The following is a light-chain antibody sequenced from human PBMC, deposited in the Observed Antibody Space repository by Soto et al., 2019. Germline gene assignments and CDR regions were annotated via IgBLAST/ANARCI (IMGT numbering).Light chain of an antibody. Sequence: QSVLTQPPSASGTPGQRVTISCSGSTSNIGSSYVFWYRHLPGTAPQLLIYGNYQRPSGVPDRFSGSKSGTSASLAISGLRSEDEADYYCATWDDSLSGVVFGGGTKVTVL. J-gene: IGLJ2*01. CDR1: TSNIGSSY. V-gene: IGLV1-47*02. CDR2: GNY. CDR3: ATWDDSLSGVV.